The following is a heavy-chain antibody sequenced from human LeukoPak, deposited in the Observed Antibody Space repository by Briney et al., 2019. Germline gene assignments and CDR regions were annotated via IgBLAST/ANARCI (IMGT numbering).Heavy chain of an antibody. CDR3: ALQWLRY. J-gene: IGHJ4*02. V-gene: IGHV4-34*01. D-gene: IGHD5-12*01. CDR1: GESFSGYY. Sequence: SETLSLTCAVYGESFSGYYWSWIRQPPGKGLEWVGEINHSGSTNYNPSLKSRVTISVDTSKNQFSLKLSSVTAADTAVYYCALQWLRYWGQGTLVTVSS. CDR2: INHSGST.